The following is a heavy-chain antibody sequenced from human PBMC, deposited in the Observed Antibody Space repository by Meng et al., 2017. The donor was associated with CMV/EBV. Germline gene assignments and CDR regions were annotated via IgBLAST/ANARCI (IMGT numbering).Heavy chain of an antibody. D-gene: IGHD2-2*01. CDR1: GFTFSSYS. Sequence: GESLKISCAASGFTFSSYSMNWVRQAPGKGLEWVSYISSSSSTIYYADSVKGRFTISRDNAKNSLYLQMNSLRAEDTAMYYCARVNIVVVPAAIDGSSFSYYGMDVWGQGTTVTVSS. CDR2: ISSSSSTI. V-gene: IGHV3-48*04. CDR3: ARVNIVVVPAAIDGSSFSYYGMDV. J-gene: IGHJ6*02.